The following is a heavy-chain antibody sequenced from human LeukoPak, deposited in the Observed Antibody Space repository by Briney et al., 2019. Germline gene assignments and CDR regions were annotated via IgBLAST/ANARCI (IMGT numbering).Heavy chain of an antibody. V-gene: IGHV4-59*11. D-gene: IGHD2-15*01. CDR3: ATYRPDCSGGSCSLDY. Sequence: SETLSLTCTVSGGSLSSHSWSWIRQPPGKGLEWIGHIYYSGSTNYNPSLRSRLTISLDTSKNQFSLNLSSVTAADTAMYYCATYRPDCSGGSCSLDYWGQGTLVTVSS. CDR2: IYYSGST. CDR1: GGSLSSHS. J-gene: IGHJ4*02.